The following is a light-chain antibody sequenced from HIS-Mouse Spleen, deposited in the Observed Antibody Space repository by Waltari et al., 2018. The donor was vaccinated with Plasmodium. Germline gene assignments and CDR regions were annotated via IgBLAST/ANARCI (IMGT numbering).Light chain of an antibody. CDR2: QDS. CDR3: QAWDRSTAV. Sequence: SYELTQPPSVSVSPGQTASITCSGDKLGEKYACWYQQKPGQYPVLVIYQDSKRPSGIPELFSGSNSGNTATLTISGTQAMDEADYYCQAWDRSTAVFGGGTKLTVL. J-gene: IGLJ3*02. V-gene: IGLV3-1*01. CDR1: KLGEKY.